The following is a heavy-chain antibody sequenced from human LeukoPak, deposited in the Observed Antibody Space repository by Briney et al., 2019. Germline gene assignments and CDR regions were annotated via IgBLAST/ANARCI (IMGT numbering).Heavy chain of an antibody. Sequence: SETLSLTCTVSGGSISSYYWSWIRQPAGKGLEWIVRVYPSGSADYNPSLKSRVTMSIDTSKNPFSLKLRSVTAADTAVYYCARDYTEQHNYARSGYYWKWFDPWGQGTLVTVSS. CDR2: VYPSGSA. CDR1: GGSISSYY. V-gene: IGHV4-4*07. J-gene: IGHJ5*02. D-gene: IGHD3-22*01. CDR3: ARDYTEQHNYARSGYYWKWFDP.